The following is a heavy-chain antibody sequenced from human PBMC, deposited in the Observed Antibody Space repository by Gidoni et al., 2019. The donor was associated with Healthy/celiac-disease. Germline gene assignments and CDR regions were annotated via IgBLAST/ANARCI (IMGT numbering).Heavy chain of an antibody. Sequence: QVPLLQSGAEVKKPGASVKVSCKASVYTFTSSGISWVRQAPGQGLEWMGWISAYNGNTNYAQKLQGRVTMTTDTSTSTAYMELRSLRSDDTAVYYCARDRITYGDYVGDFDYWGQGTLVTVSS. D-gene: IGHD4-17*01. CDR3: ARDRITYGDYVGDFDY. V-gene: IGHV1-18*01. CDR1: VYTFTSSG. CDR2: ISAYNGNT. J-gene: IGHJ4*02.